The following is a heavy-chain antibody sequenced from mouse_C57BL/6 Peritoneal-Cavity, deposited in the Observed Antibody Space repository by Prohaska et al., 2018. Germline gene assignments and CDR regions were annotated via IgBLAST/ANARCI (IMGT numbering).Heavy chain of an antibody. CDR2: INPGNGGT. J-gene: IGHJ2*01. V-gene: IGHV1-53*01. CDR1: CSTSPIYR. CDR3: ARAITGTRYFDY. Sequence: HLPQPGTELVKPGASVKLSRKASCSTSPIYRTHWLKQRPGQGLDWIGNINPGNGGTNYNEKFKSKVTLTVDKSSSTAYMQLSSLTSEESAGYYCARAITGTRYFDYWGQGTNLTVSS. D-gene: IGHD4-1*01.